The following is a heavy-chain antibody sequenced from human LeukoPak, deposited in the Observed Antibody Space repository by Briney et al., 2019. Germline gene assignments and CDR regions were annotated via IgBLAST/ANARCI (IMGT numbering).Heavy chain of an antibody. J-gene: IGHJ4*02. CDR2: VSGDGDTT. CDR3: AKGNNSLSFNFDY. V-gene: IGHV3-43*02. Sequence: GESLRLSCAASGFHFRDFSMHWVRQVPGKGLEWVSLVSGDGDTTHYADSVKGRFTISRDNNKNSLFLQMNSLRVEDTAFYYCAKGNNSLSFNFDYWGQGALVTVSS. CDR1: GFHFRDFS. D-gene: IGHD2/OR15-2a*01.